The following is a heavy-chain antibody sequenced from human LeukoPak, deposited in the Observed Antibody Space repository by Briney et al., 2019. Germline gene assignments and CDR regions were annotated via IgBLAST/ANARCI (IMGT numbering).Heavy chain of an antibody. CDR3: AKNGQQVVPKAFDL. D-gene: IGHD6-13*01. CDR2: ISGGGGST. Sequence: GGSLRLSCAASGFTFNTYAMSWVRQAPGKGLEWVSAISGGGGSTFSAGPVKGRFTISRDNSKNTLCLQMNSLRAEDTALYYCAKNGQQVVPKAFDLWGQGTMVTVSS. J-gene: IGHJ3*01. CDR1: GFTFNTYA. V-gene: IGHV3-23*01.